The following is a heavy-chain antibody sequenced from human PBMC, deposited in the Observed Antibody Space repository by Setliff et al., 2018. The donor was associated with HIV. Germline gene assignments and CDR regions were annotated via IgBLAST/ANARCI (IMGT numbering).Heavy chain of an antibody. CDR3: VRHGNQGLVTVDY. J-gene: IGHJ4*02. V-gene: IGHV4-39*01. Sequence: PSETLSLTCTVSGDSISSTTYYWGWIRQPPGKGLEWIGSIYPSGSAFYNPSLKSPVTMSVDTSRNQFSLKLSSVTAADTAIYYCVRHGNQGLVTVDYWGQGTLVTVSS. CDR1: GDSISSTTYY. D-gene: IGHD6-19*01. CDR2: IYPSGSA.